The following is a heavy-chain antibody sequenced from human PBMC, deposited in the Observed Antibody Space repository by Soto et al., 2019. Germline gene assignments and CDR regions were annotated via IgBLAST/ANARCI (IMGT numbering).Heavy chain of an antibody. J-gene: IGHJ4*02. D-gene: IGHD6-19*01. CDR3: ARVLDSSGHLVYFDY. CDR1: GYTFTGYY. V-gene: IGHV1-2*04. CDR2: INPNSGGT. Sequence: ASVKVSCKASGYTFTGYYMHWVRQAPGQGLEWMGWINPNSGGTNYAQKFQGWVTMTRDTSISTAYMEPSRLRSDDTAVYYCARVLDSSGHLVYFDYWGQGTLVTVSS.